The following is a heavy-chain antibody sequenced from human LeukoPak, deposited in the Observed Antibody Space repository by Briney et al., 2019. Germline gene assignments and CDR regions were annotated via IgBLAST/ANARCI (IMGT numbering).Heavy chain of an antibody. J-gene: IGHJ4*02. D-gene: IGHD6-13*01. CDR1: GFTFSDYY. CDR2: ISSSGSTI. CDR3: ARVPVASWIQLDS. Sequence: PGASLRLSCAASGFTFSDYYMSWIRQAPGKGLEWVSYISSSGSTIYYADSVEGRFTISRDNAKNSMYLQMNSLRAEDTAVYYCARVPVASWIQLDSWGQGTLVTVSS. V-gene: IGHV3-11*01.